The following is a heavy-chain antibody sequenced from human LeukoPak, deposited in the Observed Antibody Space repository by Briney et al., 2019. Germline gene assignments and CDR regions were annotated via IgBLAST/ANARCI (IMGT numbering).Heavy chain of an antibody. D-gene: IGHD2-2*01. Sequence: GGSLRLSCAASGFTFSSYAMHWVRQAPGKGLEWVAVISYDGSNKYYADSVKGRFTISRDNSKNTLYLQMNSLRAEDTAVYYCARRTDHNYYYMDVWGKGTTVTVSS. J-gene: IGHJ6*03. CDR2: ISYDGSNK. CDR3: ARRTDHNYYYMDV. CDR1: GFTFSSYA. V-gene: IGHV3-30*04.